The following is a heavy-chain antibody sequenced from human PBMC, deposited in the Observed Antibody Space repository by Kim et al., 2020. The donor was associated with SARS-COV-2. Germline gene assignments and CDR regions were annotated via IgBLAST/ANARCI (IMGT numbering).Heavy chain of an antibody. J-gene: IGHJ4*02. V-gene: IGHV4-34*01. CDR1: GGSFSGYY. D-gene: IGHD1-26*01. CDR2: INHSGST. CDR3: ARMIAKWELLPWRKNFDY. Sequence: SETLSLTCAVYGGSFSGYYWSWIRQPPGKGLEWIGEINHSGSTNYNPSLKSRVTISVDTSKNQFSLKLSSVTAADTAVYYCARMIAKWELLPWRKNFDYWGQGTLVTVSS.